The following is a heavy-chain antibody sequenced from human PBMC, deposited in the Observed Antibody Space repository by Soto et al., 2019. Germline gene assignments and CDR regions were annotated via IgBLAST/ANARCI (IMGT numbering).Heavy chain of an antibody. V-gene: IGHV3-33*01. J-gene: IGHJ4*02. CDR1: GFTFRSSG. CDR2: IWYDGSNK. Sequence: QVQLVESGGGVVQPGGSLRLSCAASGFTFRSSGMHWVRQAPGKGLEWVAVIWYDGSNKYYADSVKGRFTISRDNSKNTLYLQMNSLRAEDTAVYYCARGNYESSGSLDYWGQGTPVTVSS. D-gene: IGHD3-22*01. CDR3: ARGNYESSGSLDY.